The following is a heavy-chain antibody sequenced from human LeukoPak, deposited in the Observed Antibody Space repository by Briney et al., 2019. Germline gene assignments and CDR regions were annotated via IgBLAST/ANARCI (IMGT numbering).Heavy chain of an antibody. V-gene: IGHV4-59*08. CDR2: IYYSGST. Sequence: SETLSLTCTVSGGSISSYYWSWIRQPPGKGLEWIGYIYYSGSTSYNPSLKSRVTISVDTSKNQFSLKLSSVTAADTAVYFCARHPFSSPFDYWGQGTLVTVSS. J-gene: IGHJ4*02. CDR1: GGSISSYY. CDR3: ARHPFSSPFDY.